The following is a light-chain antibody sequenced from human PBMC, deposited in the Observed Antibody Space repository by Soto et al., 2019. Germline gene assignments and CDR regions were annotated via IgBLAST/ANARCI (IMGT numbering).Light chain of an antibody. J-gene: IGKJ2*01. CDR2: GAS. V-gene: IGKV3-15*01. Sequence: EIVLTQSPATLSLSPGERATLSCRASQSIDRYLAWYQQKPGQAPRLLFYGASTRATGIPARFSGSGSGTDFTLTISSLQSEDFAVYYCQQSNNWPYTFGQGTKLEIK. CDR1: QSIDRY. CDR3: QQSNNWPYT.